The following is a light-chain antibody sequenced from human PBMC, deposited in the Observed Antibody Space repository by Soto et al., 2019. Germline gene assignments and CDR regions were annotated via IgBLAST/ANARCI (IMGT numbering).Light chain of an antibody. CDR1: QTVSNN. Sequence: EIVMTQSPATLSVSPGERATLSCRASQTVSNNLAWFQQKLGQSPRLLIYGASTRATGVPARFTGSGSGTEFTLTISSLQSEDFVVYYCQQYHSYTFGRGTKLEIK. CDR3: QQYHSYT. CDR2: GAS. V-gene: IGKV3-15*01. J-gene: IGKJ2*01.